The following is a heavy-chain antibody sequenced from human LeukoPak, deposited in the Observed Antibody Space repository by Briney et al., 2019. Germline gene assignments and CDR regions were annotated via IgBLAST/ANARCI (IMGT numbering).Heavy chain of an antibody. Sequence: GGSLRLSCAASGFTFSSYAMHWVRQAPGKGLEWVAHINQDGSEKHFVDSVEGRFTISRDNAANSLFLQMNSLRAEDTAVYYCAREYDYGVSRADYWGQGTLVTVSS. V-gene: IGHV3-7*01. CDR3: AREYDYGVSRADY. CDR2: INQDGSEK. D-gene: IGHD4-17*01. CDR1: GFTFSSYA. J-gene: IGHJ4*02.